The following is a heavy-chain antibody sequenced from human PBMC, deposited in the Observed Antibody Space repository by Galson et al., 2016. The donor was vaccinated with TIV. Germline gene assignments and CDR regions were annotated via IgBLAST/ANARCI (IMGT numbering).Heavy chain of an antibody. CDR1: GFAFDKYA. CDR3: VKTKIYLEIVLADGAFDF. J-gene: IGHJ3*01. CDR2: ISRGGGSI. V-gene: IGHV3-9*01. D-gene: IGHD2-8*02. Sequence: SLRLSCAASGFAFDKYAMHWVRQAPGKGLEWVSGISRGGGSIGYADSVKGRFTISRDNAKNSLFLQMNGLRPEDTALYYCVKTKIYLEIVLADGAFDFWGQGTMGTVS.